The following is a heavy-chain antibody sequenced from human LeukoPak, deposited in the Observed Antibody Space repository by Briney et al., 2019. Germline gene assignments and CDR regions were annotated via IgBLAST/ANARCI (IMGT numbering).Heavy chain of an antibody. Sequence: GGSLRLSCVASGFTFSNYWMHWVRQPPGKGLVWVSRIYVDGHTTNYADSVKGRFTISRDNAKNTVYLEMNSLSVEDTATYYCIRDFRSADLWGQGTLVTVTS. J-gene: IGHJ5*02. CDR3: IRDFRSADL. CDR1: GFTFSNYW. CDR2: IYVDGHTT. V-gene: IGHV3-74*01.